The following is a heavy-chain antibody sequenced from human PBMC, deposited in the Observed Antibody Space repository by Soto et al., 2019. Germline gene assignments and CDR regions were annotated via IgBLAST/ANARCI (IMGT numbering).Heavy chain of an antibody. J-gene: IGHJ6*02. CDR1: GGTFSSYA. CDR3: ARDASRSYSAGIDG. Sequence: SVKVSCTASGGTFSSYAISWVRQAPGQGLEWMGGIIPIFGTANYAQKFQGRVTITADEYTSTAYMELSSLRSEDTAVYYCARDASRSYSAGIDGSGQGTTVTV. CDR2: IIPIFGTA. D-gene: IGHD5-12*01. V-gene: IGHV1-69*13.